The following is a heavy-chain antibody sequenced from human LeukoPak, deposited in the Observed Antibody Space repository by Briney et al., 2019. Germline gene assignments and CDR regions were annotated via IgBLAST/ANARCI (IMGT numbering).Heavy chain of an antibody. V-gene: IGHV3-74*01. J-gene: IGHJ4*02. D-gene: IGHD6-6*01. Sequence: GSLRLSCTASGFSFIGHWMHWARQLPGKGLVWVSRISPTGSTTSYADSVKGRFTVSRDNAKNTLYLQVNNLRAEDTAVYYCARGPNSNWSGLDFWGQGTLLTVSS. CDR2: ISPTGSTT. CDR1: GFSFIGHW. CDR3: ARGPNSNWSGLDF.